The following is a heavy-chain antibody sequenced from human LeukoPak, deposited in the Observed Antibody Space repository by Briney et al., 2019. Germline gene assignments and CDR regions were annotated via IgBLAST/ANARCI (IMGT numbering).Heavy chain of an antibody. CDR3: ARDPLYSSNWYVVPDY. V-gene: IGHV1-18*01. CDR2: ISTYSGNT. Sequence: EASVKVSCKASGYTFTSYGITWVRQAPGQGLEWMGWISTYSGNTNYAQKLQGRVTMTTDTSTTTAYMELRSLRSDDTAVYYCARDPLYSSNWYVVPDYWGQGTLVTVSS. D-gene: IGHD6-13*01. CDR1: GYTFTSYG. J-gene: IGHJ4*02.